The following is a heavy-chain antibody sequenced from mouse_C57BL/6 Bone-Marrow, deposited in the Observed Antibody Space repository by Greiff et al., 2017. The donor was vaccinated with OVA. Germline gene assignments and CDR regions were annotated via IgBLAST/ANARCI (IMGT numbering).Heavy chain of an antibody. Sequence: EVKLVESGPELVKPGASVKMSCKASGYTFTDYNMHWVKQSHGKSLEWIGYINPNNGGTSYNQKFKGKATLTVNKSSSTAYMELRSLTSEDSAVYYCARPELSYAMDYWGQGTSVTVSS. J-gene: IGHJ4*01. CDR2: INPNNGGT. CDR1: GYTFTDYN. V-gene: IGHV1-22*01. CDR3: ARPELSYAMDY.